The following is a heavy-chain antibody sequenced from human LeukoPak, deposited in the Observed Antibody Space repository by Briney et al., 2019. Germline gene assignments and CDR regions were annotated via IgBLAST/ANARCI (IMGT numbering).Heavy chain of an antibody. J-gene: IGHJ4*02. CDR3: ARVKSSGYGEYYLVY. CDR2: INSDGSST. D-gene: IGHD5-12*01. CDR1: GFTFSSYW. Sequence: QPGGSLRLSCAASGFTFSSYWMHCVREAPGKGLVWVSRINSDGSSTSYADSVKGRFTISRDNAKNTLYLQMNSLRAEDTAVYYCARVKSSGYGEYYLVYWGQEAMVIVSS. V-gene: IGHV3-74*01.